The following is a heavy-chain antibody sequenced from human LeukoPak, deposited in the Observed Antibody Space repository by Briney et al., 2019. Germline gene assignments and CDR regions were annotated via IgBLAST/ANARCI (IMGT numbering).Heavy chain of an antibody. V-gene: IGHV4-4*07. CDR1: GGSISSYY. CDR3: ARDSLLWFGELPQNWYFDL. D-gene: IGHD3-10*01. J-gene: IGHJ2*01. Sequence: SETLSLTCTVSGGSISSYYWSWIRQPAGKGLEWIGRIYTSGSTNYNPSLKSRVTMSADTSKNQFSLKLSSVTAADTAVYYCARDSLLWFGELPQNWYFDLWGRGTLVTVSS. CDR2: IYTSGST.